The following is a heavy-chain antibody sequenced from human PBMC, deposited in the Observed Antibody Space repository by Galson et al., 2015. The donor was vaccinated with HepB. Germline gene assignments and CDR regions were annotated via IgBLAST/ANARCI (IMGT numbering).Heavy chain of an antibody. CDR1: GGPISSSSYY. CDR2: IYYSGST. J-gene: IGHJ5*02. Sequence: ETLSLTCTVSGGPISSSSYYWGWIRQPPGKGLEWIGSIYYSGSTYYNPSLKSRVTISVDTSKNQFSLKLSSVTAADTAVYYCARRPDYGDYVGWFDPWGQGTLVTVSS. D-gene: IGHD4-17*01. V-gene: IGHV4-39*01. CDR3: ARRPDYGDYVGWFDP.